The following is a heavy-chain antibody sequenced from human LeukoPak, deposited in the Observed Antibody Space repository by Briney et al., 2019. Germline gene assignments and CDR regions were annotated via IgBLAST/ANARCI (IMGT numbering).Heavy chain of an antibody. CDR1: GFTFSSYG. CDR3: AKDTRKYCTNGVCSPNWFDP. V-gene: IGHV3-30*18. J-gene: IGHJ5*02. D-gene: IGHD2-8*01. Sequence: GGSLRLSCAASGFTFSSYGMHWVRQAPGKGLEWVAVISYDGSNKYYADSVKGQFTISRDNSKNTLYLQMNSLRAEDTAVYYCAKDTRKYCTNGVCSPNWFDPWGQGTLVTVSS. CDR2: ISYDGSNK.